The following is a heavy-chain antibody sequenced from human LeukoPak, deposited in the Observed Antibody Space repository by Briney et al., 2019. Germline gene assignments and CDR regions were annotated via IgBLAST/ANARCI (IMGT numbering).Heavy chain of an antibody. J-gene: IGHJ4*02. V-gene: IGHV3-74*01. CDR3: AKDRYRSTSLSYFDS. Sequence: PGGSLRLSCAASGFTFSFNSMHWVRQGPGKGLVWVSRIKRDGSGTTYADSVKGRFTISRDNSKNTLYLQMNSLRAEDTAVYYCAKDRYRSTSLSYFDSWGQGTLSPSPQ. CDR1: GFTFSFNS. D-gene: IGHD6-13*01. CDR2: IKRDGSGT.